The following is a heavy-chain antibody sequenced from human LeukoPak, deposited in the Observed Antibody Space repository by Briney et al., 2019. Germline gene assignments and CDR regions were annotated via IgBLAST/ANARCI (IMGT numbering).Heavy chain of an antibody. V-gene: IGHV3-7*02. D-gene: IGHD3-3*01. CDR3: PRRGITISGVLVYHYSGLDV. J-gene: IGHJ6*02. CDR1: GFTVSSHW. CDR2: IKEDGSEK. Sequence: RTGGSLRLACAGAGFTVSSHWMRWVRQARGKGREWVASIKEDGSEKNGLDCVNGRFSISRERTKNSLYLQMSSLRAEDTAVYYCPRRGITISGVLVYHYSGLDVWGQGPTVTVSS.